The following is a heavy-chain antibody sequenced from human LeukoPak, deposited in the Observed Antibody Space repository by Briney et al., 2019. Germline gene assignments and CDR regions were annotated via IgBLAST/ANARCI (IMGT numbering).Heavy chain of an antibody. D-gene: IGHD5-18*01. CDR3: ARTRGFSYCYVGRSDAFDI. CDR2: INHSGST. CDR1: GGSFSGYY. Sequence: SETLSLTCAVYGGSFSGYYWSWIRQPPGKGLEWIGEINHSGSTNYNPSLKSRVTISVDTSKNQFSLKLSAVTAADTAVYYCARTRGFSYCYVGRSDAFDIWGQGTMVTVSS. J-gene: IGHJ3*02. V-gene: IGHV4-34*01.